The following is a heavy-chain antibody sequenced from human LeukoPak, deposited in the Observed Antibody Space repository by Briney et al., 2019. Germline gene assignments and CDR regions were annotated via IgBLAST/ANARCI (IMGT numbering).Heavy chain of an antibody. J-gene: IGHJ4*02. V-gene: IGHV4-39*02. CDR2: IYYSGST. D-gene: IGHD2-2*01. Sequence: SETLSLTCTVSGGSISSSSYYWGWIRQPPGKGLEWIGKIYYSGSTYYNSSLKSRVTISVDTSKNQFSLKLSSVTAADTAVYYCARDDPNKYHFDYWGQGTLVTVSS. CDR3: ARDDPNKYHFDY. CDR1: GGSISSSSYY.